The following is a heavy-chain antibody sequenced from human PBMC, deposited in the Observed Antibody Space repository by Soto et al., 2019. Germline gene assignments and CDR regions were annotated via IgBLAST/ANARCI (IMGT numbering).Heavy chain of an antibody. CDR2: ISGSGGST. Sequence: EVQLLESGGGLVQPGGFLRLSCAASGFTFSSYAMSWVRQAPGKGLEWVSAISGSGGSTYYEDSVKGRFTISRDNSKNTPYPLMNSLRADNTAIYYCATDSSPHASGSSPNWFDPWAQGTLVTVSS. CDR1: GFTFSSYA. D-gene: IGHD3-10*01. J-gene: IGHJ5*02. CDR3: ATDSSPHASGSSPNWFDP. V-gene: IGHV3-23*01.